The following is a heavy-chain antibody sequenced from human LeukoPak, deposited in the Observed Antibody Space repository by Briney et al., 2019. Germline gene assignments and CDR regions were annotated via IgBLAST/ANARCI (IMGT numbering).Heavy chain of an antibody. V-gene: IGHV4-4*07. J-gene: IGHJ4*02. CDR1: GGSISSYY. D-gene: IGHD6-19*01. CDR2: IYTSGST. CDR3: ARVPAVAGTDYFDY. Sequence: SETLSLTCTVSGGSISSYYWSWIRQPAGKGLEWIGRIYTSGSTNYNPSLKSRVTMSVDTSKNQFSLKLSSVTAADTAVYYCARVPAVAGTDYFDYWGQGTLVTVSS.